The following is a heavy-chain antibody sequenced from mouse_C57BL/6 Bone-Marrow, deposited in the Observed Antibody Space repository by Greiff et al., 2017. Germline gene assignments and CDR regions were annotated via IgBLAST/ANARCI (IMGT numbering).Heavy chain of an antibody. CDR1: GYTFTSYW. CDR2: IHPNSGST. V-gene: IGHV1-64*01. J-gene: IGHJ2*01. Sequence: VQLQQSGAELVKPGASVKLSCKASGYTFTSYWMHWVKQRPGQGLEWIGMIHPNSGSTNYNEKFKSKATLTVDKSSSTAYMQLSSLTSEDSAVYYCARRDYGSSYGYWGQGTTLTVSS. D-gene: IGHD1-1*01. CDR3: ARRDYGSSYGY.